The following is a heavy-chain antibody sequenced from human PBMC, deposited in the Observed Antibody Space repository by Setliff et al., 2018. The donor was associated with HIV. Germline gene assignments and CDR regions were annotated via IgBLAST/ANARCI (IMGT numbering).Heavy chain of an antibody. Sequence: PSETLSLTCAVYGGSFSGYYWAWIRQPPGKGLEWIGEINHSGSTSYNPSLKSRATISVDTSKTQLSLRLSSITAADTAVYYCASWAAVANGDYSDHWGQGTLVTVSS. CDR3: ASWAAVANGDYSDH. D-gene: IGHD6-13*01. J-gene: IGHJ4*02. CDR2: INHSGST. V-gene: IGHV4-34*01. CDR1: GGSFSGYY.